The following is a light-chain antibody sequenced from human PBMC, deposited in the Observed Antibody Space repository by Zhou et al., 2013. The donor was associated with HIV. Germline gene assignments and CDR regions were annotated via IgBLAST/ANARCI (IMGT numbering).Light chain of an antibody. CDR3: QQYDSSPRT. Sequence: EIVMTQSPATLSVSPGERATLSCRASQSISTNLAWYQQKPGQAPRLLIYGGSTRATGIPDRFSGSGSGTDFTLTISRLEPEDFAVYYCQQYDSSPRTFGQGTKLEIK. J-gene: IGKJ2*01. CDR1: QSISTN. CDR2: GGS. V-gene: IGKV3-20*01.